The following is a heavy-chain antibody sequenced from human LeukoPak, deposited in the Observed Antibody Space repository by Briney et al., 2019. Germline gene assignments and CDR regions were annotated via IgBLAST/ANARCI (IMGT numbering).Heavy chain of an antibody. CDR3: ASITIFGVVPPEQPQERDYYMDV. J-gene: IGHJ6*03. CDR1: GYTSTSNY. D-gene: IGHD3-3*01. CDR2: INPNSGGT. V-gene: IGHV1-2*02. Sequence: GASVKVSCKAFGYTSTSNYMHWVRQAPGQGLEWMGWINPNSGGTNYAQKFQGRVTMTRDTSISTAYMELSRLRSDDTAVYYCASITIFGVVPPEQPQERDYYMDVWGKGTTVTVSS.